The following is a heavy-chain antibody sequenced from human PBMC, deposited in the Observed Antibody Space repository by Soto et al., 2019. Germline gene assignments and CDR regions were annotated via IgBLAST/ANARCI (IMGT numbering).Heavy chain of an antibody. J-gene: IGHJ5*02. Sequence: QVQLQESGPGLVKPSGTLSLTCAVSGGSIIGSSHWWTWVRQSPGKGLEWLGEVYHNGSTNYNPSLKSRLTISIDESKNQFSLSLSSMTAADTAVYYCARIGTISGIVANNWFDRWGQGTLVTVSS. CDR1: GGSIIGSSHW. CDR3: ARIGTISGIVANNWFDR. V-gene: IGHV4-4*02. D-gene: IGHD3-3*01. CDR2: VYHNGST.